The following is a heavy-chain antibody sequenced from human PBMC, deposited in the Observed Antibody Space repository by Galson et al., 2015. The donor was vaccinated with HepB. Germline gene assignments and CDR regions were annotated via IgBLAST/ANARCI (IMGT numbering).Heavy chain of an antibody. CDR2: MNPNSGET. V-gene: IGHV1-8*01. J-gene: IGHJ6*03. CDR1: GYTFTTYD. D-gene: IGHD3-3*01. CDR3: ARRHGVHYSYMDV. Sequence: SVKVSCKASGYTFTTYDITWVRQATGQGLEWMGWMNPNSGETAYGQKFQGRLTMTRNTSISTAYMELSSLRSEDTAVYFCARRHGVHYSYMDVWGRGTTVTVSS.